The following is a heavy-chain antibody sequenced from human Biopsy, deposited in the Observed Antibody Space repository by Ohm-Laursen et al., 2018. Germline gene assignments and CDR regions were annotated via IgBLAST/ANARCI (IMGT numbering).Heavy chain of an antibody. CDR3: ARDRGFYSDRTVPGYFDL. D-gene: IGHD3-22*01. CDR1: GDSISSYY. CDR2: VSYTGST. V-gene: IGHV4-59*01. J-gene: IGHJ2*01. Sequence: GTLSLTCTVSGDSISSYYWSWIRQPPGKGLEWIGYVSYTGSTDYNPSLQSRATISVDTSKNHFSLRLRSVTPADTAMYYCARDRGFYSDRTVPGYFDLWGRGTLVTVSS.